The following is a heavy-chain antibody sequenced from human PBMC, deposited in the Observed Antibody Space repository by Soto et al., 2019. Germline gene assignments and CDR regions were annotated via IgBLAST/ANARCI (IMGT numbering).Heavy chain of an antibody. V-gene: IGHV1-3*01. J-gene: IGHJ4*02. CDR2: INAGNGNT. Sequence: ASVKVSCKASGFTFTSSAMHWVRQAPGQRLEWMGWINAGNGNTKYSQKFQGRVTITRDTSAITAYMELSSLRSEDTSVYYCARVIGGWYYFDYWGQGTLVTVSS. CDR3: ARVIGGWYYFDY. D-gene: IGHD6-19*01. CDR1: GFTFTSSA.